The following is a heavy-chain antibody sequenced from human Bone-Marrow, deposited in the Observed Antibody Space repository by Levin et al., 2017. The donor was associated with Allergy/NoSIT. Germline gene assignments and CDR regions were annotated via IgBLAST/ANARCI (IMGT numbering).Heavy chain of an antibody. V-gene: IGHV3-13*01. CDR1: GFTFRTHD. Sequence: GGSLRLSCAASGFTFRTHDMHWVRQGTGKGLEWVSTIGTAGDTYYPDSVRGRFTISRENAKNSLYLQMNGLSAGDTAVYYCARYNYEYNALDIWGQGPMVTVSS. CDR2: IGTAGDT. D-gene: IGHD5-18*01. CDR3: ARYNYEYNALDI. J-gene: IGHJ3*02.